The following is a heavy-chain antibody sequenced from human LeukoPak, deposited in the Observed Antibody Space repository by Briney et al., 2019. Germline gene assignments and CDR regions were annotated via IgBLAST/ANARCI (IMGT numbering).Heavy chain of an antibody. CDR3: ARGILLWFGEAYYFDY. J-gene: IGHJ4*02. CDR1: GGSISSYY. D-gene: IGHD3-10*01. Sequence: SETLSLPCTVSGGSISSYYWSWIRQPPGKGLEWIGYIYYSGSTNYNPSLKSRVTISVDTSKNQFSLKLSSVAAADTAVYYCARGILLWFGEAYYFDYWGQGTLVTVSS. CDR2: IYYSGST. V-gene: IGHV4-59*01.